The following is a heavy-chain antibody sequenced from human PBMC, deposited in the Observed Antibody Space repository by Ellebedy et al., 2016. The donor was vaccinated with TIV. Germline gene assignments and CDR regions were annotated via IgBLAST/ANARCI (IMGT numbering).Heavy chain of an antibody. CDR1: GGSISPYY. D-gene: IGHD2-8*02. CDR3: ARLVVSDATLDWYFDL. J-gene: IGHJ2*01. CDR2: ISYRGII. V-gene: IGHV4-59*01. Sequence: MPSETLSLTCTVSGGSISPYYLSWVRQNPGKGLEWIGYISYRGIINYNPSLKSRITISLDTSRNQFSLRLTSVTAADTAVYYCARLVVSDATLDWYFDLWGRGTLVTVSS.